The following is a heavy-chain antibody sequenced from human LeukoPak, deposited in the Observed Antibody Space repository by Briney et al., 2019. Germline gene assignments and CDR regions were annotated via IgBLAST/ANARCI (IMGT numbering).Heavy chain of an antibody. D-gene: IGHD2-15*01. Sequence: ASVKVSCKASGYTFTSYDINWVRQATGQGLEWMGWMNPNSGNTGYAQKFQGRVTITADESTSTAYMELSSLRSEDTAVYYCARDSPGGGLYHYWGQGTLVTVSS. CDR1: GYTFTSYD. CDR2: MNPNSGNT. V-gene: IGHV1-8*01. J-gene: IGHJ4*02. CDR3: ARDSPGGGLYHY.